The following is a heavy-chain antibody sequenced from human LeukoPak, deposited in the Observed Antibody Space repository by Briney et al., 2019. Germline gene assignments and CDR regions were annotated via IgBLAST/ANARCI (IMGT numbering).Heavy chain of an antibody. CDR3: ARGTPGIIMITFGVGKEAGGSGASDI. J-gene: IGHJ3*02. D-gene: IGHD3-16*01. Sequence: SETLSLTCTVSGGSISSSSYYWGWIRQPPGKGLEWIGSIYYSGSTYYNPSLKSRVTISVDTSKNQFSLKLSSVTAADTAVYYCARGTPGIIMITFGVGKEAGGSGASDIWGQGTMVTVSS. CDR2: IYYSGST. V-gene: IGHV4-39*07. CDR1: GGSISSSSYY.